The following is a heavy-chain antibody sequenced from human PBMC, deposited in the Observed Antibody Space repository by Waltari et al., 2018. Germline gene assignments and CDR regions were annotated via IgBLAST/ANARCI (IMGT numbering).Heavy chain of an antibody. D-gene: IGHD1-1*01. V-gene: IGHV4-39*01. Sequence: QLQPQESGPRLVRPSETLSLICRVSGVSITSNRHYWAWIRQSPGQGLGWIGTVSFSETTYISPSLKGRVSVSRDTSKNQVSLMLGSVTAADMAVYYCARYMGASVGTAAFDVWGQGTMVTVSS. CDR2: VSFSETT. CDR3: ARYMGASVGTAAFDV. CDR1: GVSITSNRHY. J-gene: IGHJ3*01.